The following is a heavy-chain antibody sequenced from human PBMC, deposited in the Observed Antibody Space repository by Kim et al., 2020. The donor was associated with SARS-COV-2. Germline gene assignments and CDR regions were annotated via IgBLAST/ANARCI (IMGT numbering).Heavy chain of an antibody. Sequence: GGSLRLSCAASGFTFSSYSMNWVRQAPGKGLEWVSYISSSSSTIYYADSVKGRFTISRDNAKNSLYLQMNSLRAEDTAVYYCARVVGYTAMAPGLFDYWGQGTLVTVSS. CDR1: GFTFSSYS. D-gene: IGHD5-18*01. CDR3: ARVVGYTAMAPGLFDY. CDR2: ISSSSSTI. V-gene: IGHV3-48*04. J-gene: IGHJ4*02.